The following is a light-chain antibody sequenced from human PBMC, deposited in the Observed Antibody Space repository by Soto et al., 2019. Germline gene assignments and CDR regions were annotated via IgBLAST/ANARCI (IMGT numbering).Light chain of an antibody. CDR1: QTIGSS. Sequence: DIQMTQSTSTLSASVGDRVTITCRASQTIGSSLAWYQHKPGKAPKLLIFDASTLQTGVPSRFSGSGFGTEFTLTITGLQPDDFATYYCQQHNDYSAVTLGQGTKVDSK. CDR2: DAS. CDR3: QQHNDYSAVT. J-gene: IGKJ2*01. V-gene: IGKV1-5*01.